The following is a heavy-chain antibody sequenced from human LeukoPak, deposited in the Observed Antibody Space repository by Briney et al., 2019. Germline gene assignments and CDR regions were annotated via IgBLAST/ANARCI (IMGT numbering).Heavy chain of an antibody. D-gene: IGHD2-15*01. J-gene: IGHJ3*02. CDR1: GGSISSGGYY. CDR3: ARDGGYCSGGNCFDAFDI. Sequence: SETLSLTCTVPGGSISSGGYYWSWIRQHPGKGLEWIGYIYYSGSTYYNPSLKSRVTISIDTSKNQFSLKLSSVTAADTAVYYCARDGGYCSGGNCFDAFDIWGQGTMVTVSS. V-gene: IGHV4-31*03. CDR2: IYYSGST.